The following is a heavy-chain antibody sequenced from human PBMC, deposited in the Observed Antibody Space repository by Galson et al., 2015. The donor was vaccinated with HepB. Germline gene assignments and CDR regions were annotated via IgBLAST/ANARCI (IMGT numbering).Heavy chain of an antibody. D-gene: IGHD5-18*01. CDR1: GFTFSSYW. Sequence: SLRLSCAASGFTFSSYWMHWVRQAPGKGLVWVSRINSDGSSTSYADSVKGRFTISRDNAKNTLYLQMNSLRAEDTAVYYCARVARGYSYGLGYMDVWGKGTTVTVSS. J-gene: IGHJ6*03. CDR2: INSDGSST. V-gene: IGHV3-74*01. CDR3: ARVARGYSYGLGYMDV.